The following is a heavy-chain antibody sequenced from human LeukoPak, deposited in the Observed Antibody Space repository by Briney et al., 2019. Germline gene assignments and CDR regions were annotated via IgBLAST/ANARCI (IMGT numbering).Heavy chain of an antibody. CDR2: IYSGGST. V-gene: IGHV3-66*01. Sequence: GGSLRLSCAASGFTVSSNYMSWVRQAPGKGLEWVSVIYSGGSTYYADSVKGRFTISRDNSKNTLYLQMNSLRAEDTAVYYCARAYCSSTSCYKYGMDVWGQGTTVTVSS. CDR3: ARAYCSSTSCYKYGMDV. CDR1: GFTVSSNY. D-gene: IGHD2-2*02. J-gene: IGHJ6*02.